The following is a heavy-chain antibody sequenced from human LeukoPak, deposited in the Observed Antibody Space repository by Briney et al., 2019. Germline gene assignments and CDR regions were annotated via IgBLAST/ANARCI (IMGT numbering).Heavy chain of an antibody. V-gene: IGHV4-4*07. J-gene: IGHJ6*02. CDR3: ARDFSSWYSVNYYYYGMDV. Sequence: SETLSLTCTVSGGSISSYYWSWIRQPAGKGLEWIGRIYTSGSTNYNPSLKSRVTMSVDTSKNQFSLKLSSVTAADTAVYYCARDFSSWYSVNYYYYGMDVWGQGTTVTVSS. D-gene: IGHD6-13*01. CDR2: IYTSGST. CDR1: GGSISSYY.